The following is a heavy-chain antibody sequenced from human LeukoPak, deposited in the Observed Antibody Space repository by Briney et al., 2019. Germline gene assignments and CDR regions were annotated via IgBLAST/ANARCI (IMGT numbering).Heavy chain of an antibody. J-gene: IGHJ4*02. CDR3: ARGAFWSGYYEDY. CDR1: GGSISSGGYY. CDR2: IYHSGST. V-gene: IGHV4-30-2*01. D-gene: IGHD3-3*01. Sequence: SETLSLTCTVSGGSISSGGYYWSWIRQPPGKGLEWIGYIYHSGSTYYNPSLKSRVTISVDTSKNQFSLKLTSVTAADTAVYYCARGAFWSGYYEDYWGQGTLVTVSS.